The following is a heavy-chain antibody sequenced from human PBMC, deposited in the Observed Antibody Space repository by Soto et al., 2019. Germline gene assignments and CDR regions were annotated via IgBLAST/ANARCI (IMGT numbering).Heavy chain of an antibody. V-gene: IGHV4-31*03. CDR2: IYYSGST. J-gene: IGHJ4*02. CDR3: ARTPGY. Sequence: QVQLQEPGPDLLKPSQTLSLTCTVSGGSISSGGYYGSWNRQHPGKGLEWIGYIYYSGSTYYNPALKSRVTISVDTSTNKFSLKLGSVTAADAAVYYCARTPGYWGQGTLVTVSS. CDR1: GGSISSGGYY.